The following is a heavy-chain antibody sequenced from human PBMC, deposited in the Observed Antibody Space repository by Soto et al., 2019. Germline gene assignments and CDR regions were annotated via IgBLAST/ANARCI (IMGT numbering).Heavy chain of an antibody. CDR1: GYTFTSYG. V-gene: IGHV1-18*01. Sequence: QVPLVQSGAEVKKPGASVKVSCKASGYTFTSYGISWVRQAPGQGLEWMGWISAYNGNTNYAQKLQGRVTMTTDTSTSTAYMELRSLRSDDTAVYYCARAPTGYNWNDVWWFDPWGQGTLVTVSS. CDR2: ISAYNGNT. J-gene: IGHJ5*02. CDR3: ARAPTGYNWNDVWWFDP. D-gene: IGHD1-1*01.